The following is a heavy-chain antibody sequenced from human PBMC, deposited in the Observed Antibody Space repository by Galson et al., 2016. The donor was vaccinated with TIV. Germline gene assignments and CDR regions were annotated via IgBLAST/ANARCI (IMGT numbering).Heavy chain of an antibody. CDR3: ARLQGIGSGSYYGF. CDR1: EYFFGAYW. Sequence: QSGAEVKKPGESLRISCKASEYFFGAYWIGWVRQMSGKGLEWMGIVYPGDSQTRYSPSFEGQVTLSVDKSISTAYLQWSSLRASETAIYYCARLQGIGSGSYYGFWGQGTLVTVSS. J-gene: IGHJ4*02. CDR2: VYPGDSQT. D-gene: IGHD3-10*01. V-gene: IGHV5-51*01.